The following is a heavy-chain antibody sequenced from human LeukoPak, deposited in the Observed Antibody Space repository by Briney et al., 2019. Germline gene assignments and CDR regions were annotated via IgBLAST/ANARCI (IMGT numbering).Heavy chain of an antibody. CDR1: GFIFSNAW. CDR2: IKSKTDGGTT. CDR3: TTERIGTYYDFWSGYYTGYFDY. J-gene: IGHJ4*02. Sequence: GGSLRLSCAASGFIFSNAWMSWVRQAPGKGLEWVGRIKSKTDGGTTDYAAPVKGRFTISRDDSKNTLYLQMNSLKTEDTAVYYCTTERIGTYYDFWSGYYTGYFDYWGQGTLVTVSS. D-gene: IGHD3-3*01. V-gene: IGHV3-15*01.